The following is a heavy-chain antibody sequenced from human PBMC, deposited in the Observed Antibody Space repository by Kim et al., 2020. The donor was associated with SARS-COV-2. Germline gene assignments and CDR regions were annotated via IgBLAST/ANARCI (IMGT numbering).Heavy chain of an antibody. V-gene: IGHV3-30*02. CDR3: AKEHLATTFFDY. D-gene: IGHD5-12*01. J-gene: IGHJ4*02. Sequence: YYGDSVKGRFTISRDNSKNTLSLQMNSLRAEDTAVYYCAKEHLATTFFDYWGQGTLITVSS.